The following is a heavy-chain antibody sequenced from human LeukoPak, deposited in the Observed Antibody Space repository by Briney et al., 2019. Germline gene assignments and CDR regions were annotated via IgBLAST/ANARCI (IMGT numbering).Heavy chain of an antibody. D-gene: IGHD3-22*01. CDR2: IYYSGTT. Sequence: SETLSLTCTVSGGSISSSSSYWGWIRQPPGKGLEWIGSIYYSGTTYYNPSLKSRVTMSVNPSQNQFSLKLSSVTAADTAIYYRARHAYFYDTTSNFYYFDYWGQGTLVTVSS. J-gene: IGHJ4*02. CDR3: ARHAYFYDTTSNFYYFDY. V-gene: IGHV4-39*01. CDR1: GGSISSSSSY.